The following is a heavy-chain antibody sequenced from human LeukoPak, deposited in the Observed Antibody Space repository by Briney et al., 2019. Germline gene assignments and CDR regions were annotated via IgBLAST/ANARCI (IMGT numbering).Heavy chain of an antibody. CDR1: GFTFSNYE. D-gene: IGHD3-10*01. J-gene: IGHJ4*02. CDR3: VGGGRGGY. CDR2: ISSSGTI. Sequence: GGSLRLSCAASGFTFSNYEMNWVRQAPGKGLEWLSYISSSGTICYADSVKGRFTISRDNAKNSLYLQVNSLRAEDTAVYYCVGGGRGGYWGQGTLVTVSS. V-gene: IGHV3-48*03.